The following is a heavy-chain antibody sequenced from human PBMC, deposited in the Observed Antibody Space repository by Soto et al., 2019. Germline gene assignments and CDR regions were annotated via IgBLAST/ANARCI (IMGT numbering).Heavy chain of an antibody. CDR3: TRDTPDPYSSSWYGVAY. D-gene: IGHD6-13*01. CDR2: IRSKAYGGTT. CDR1: GFTFGDYA. J-gene: IGHJ4*02. V-gene: IGHV3-49*03. Sequence: GGSLRLSCTASGFTFGDYAMSGFRQAPGKGLEWVGFIRSKAYGGTTEYAASVKGRFTISRDDSKSTAYLQMNSLKTEDTAVYYCTRDTPDPYSSSWYGVAYWGQGTLVTVSS.